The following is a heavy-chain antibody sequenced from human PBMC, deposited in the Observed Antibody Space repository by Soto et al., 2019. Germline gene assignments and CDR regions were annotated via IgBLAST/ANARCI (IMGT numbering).Heavy chain of an antibody. CDR1: GGTFSSYA. CDR3: ASLRTYYYDSSGYLGG. CDR2: IIPIFGTA. Sequence: QVQLVQSGAEVKKPGSSVKVSCKASGGTFSSYAISWVRQAPGQGLEWMGGIIPIFGTANCAQKFQGRVTITADASPSTAYMELSSLTSEDTAVYYWASLRTYYYDSSGYLGGWRQGTLVTVSS. D-gene: IGHD3-22*01. J-gene: IGHJ4*02. V-gene: IGHV1-69*01.